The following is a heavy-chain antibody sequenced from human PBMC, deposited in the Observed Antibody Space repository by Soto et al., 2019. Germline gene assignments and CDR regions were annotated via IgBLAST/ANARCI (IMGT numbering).Heavy chain of an antibody. CDR3: AKDSEITMIVVVIRGLDD. CDR1: GFTFSSYA. V-gene: IGHV3-23*01. D-gene: IGHD3-22*01. J-gene: IGHJ4*02. CDR2: ISGSGGST. Sequence: GGSLRLSCAASGFTFSSYAMSWVRQAPGKGLEWVSAISGSGGSTYYADSVKGRFTISRDNSKNTLYLQMNSLRAEDRAVYYAAKDSEITMIVVVIRGLDDWGQGTLVTVSS.